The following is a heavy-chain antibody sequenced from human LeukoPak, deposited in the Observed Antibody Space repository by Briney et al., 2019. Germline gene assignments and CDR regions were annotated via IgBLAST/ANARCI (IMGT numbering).Heavy chain of an antibody. CDR1: GFSISSYE. V-gene: IGHV3-48*03. CDR2: ISSSGSTI. D-gene: IGHD1-7*01. Sequence: HSGGSLRLSCAASGFSISSYEMNWVRQAPGKGLEWVSHISSSGSTIWYADSVKGRFTISRDNAKNSLYLQMNSLGAEDTAVYYCARVELAPYYYYMDVWGKGTTVTVSS. J-gene: IGHJ6*03. CDR3: ARVELAPYYYYMDV.